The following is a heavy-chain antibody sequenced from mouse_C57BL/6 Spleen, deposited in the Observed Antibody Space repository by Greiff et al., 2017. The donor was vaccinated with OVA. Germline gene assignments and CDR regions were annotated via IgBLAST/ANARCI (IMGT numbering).Heavy chain of an antibody. CDR1: GYTFTSYW. CDR3: ARESTTVVSTEYIYY. V-gene: IGHV1-55*01. Sequence: QVQLKQPGAELVKPGASVKMSCKASGYTFTSYWITWVKQRPGQGLEWIGDIYPGSGSTNYNEKFKSKATLTVDTSSSTAYMQLSSLTSEDSAVYFCARESTTVVSTEYIYYCGQGTTLTVSS. D-gene: IGHD1-1*01. J-gene: IGHJ2*01. CDR2: IYPGSGST.